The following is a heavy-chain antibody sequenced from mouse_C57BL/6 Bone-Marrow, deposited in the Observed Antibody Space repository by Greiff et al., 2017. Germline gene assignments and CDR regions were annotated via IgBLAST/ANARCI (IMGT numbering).Heavy chain of an antibody. Sequence: QVQLQQPGAELVKPGASVKLSCKASGYTFTSYWMQWVKQRPGQGLEWIGEIDPSDSYTNYNQKFKGQATLTVDTSSSTAYMQLSSLTSEDSAVYYSARDYDYGFDYWGQGTTLTVSS. V-gene: IGHV1-50*01. CDR3: ARDYDYGFDY. CDR1: GYTFTSYW. D-gene: IGHD2-4*01. J-gene: IGHJ2*01. CDR2: IDPSDSYT.